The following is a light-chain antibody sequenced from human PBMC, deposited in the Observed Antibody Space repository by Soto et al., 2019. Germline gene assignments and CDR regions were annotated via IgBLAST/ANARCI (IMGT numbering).Light chain of an antibody. J-gene: IGKJ1*01. CDR2: MAS. Sequence: DIQMTQSPSTLSASVGDRVTITCRASQSISTWLAWYQQKPGKAPKLLIYMASTLESGVPSRFSGTASGTEFTLTISSLQPDDFATYYCQQHNSYPATFDQGTKVEIK. V-gene: IGKV1-5*03. CDR3: QQHNSYPAT. CDR1: QSISTW.